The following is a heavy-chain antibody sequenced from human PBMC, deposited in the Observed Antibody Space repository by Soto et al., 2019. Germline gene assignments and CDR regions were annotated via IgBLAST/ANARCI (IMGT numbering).Heavy chain of an antibody. D-gene: IGHD6-13*01. CDR3: ARKGSSSWYFDY. CDR2: RYHSGST. Sequence: QVQLQESGPGLMKPSETLSLTCTVSGDSISSYYWSWIRQPPGKGLEWIGYRYHSGSTNYNPSLKSRVTTSVDTSKNQFTLKLTSVTAADTAIYYCARKGSSSWYFDYWGQGTLVTVSS. J-gene: IGHJ4*02. V-gene: IGHV4-59*01. CDR1: GDSISSYY.